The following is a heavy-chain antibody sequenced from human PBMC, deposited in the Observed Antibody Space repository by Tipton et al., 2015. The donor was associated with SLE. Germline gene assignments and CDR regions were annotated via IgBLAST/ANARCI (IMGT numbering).Heavy chain of an antibody. Sequence: TLSLTCAVSGYSISSGYYWGWIRQPPGKGLEWIGSIYHSGSTYYNPPPKSRVTISVDTPKNQFSLKLSSVTAADTAVYYCARVGVEDYGDYPGGEGDYWGQGTLVTVSS. D-gene: IGHD4-17*01. CDR1: GYSISSGYY. J-gene: IGHJ4*02. CDR2: IYHSGST. CDR3: ARVGVEDYGDYPGGEGDY. V-gene: IGHV4-38-2*01.